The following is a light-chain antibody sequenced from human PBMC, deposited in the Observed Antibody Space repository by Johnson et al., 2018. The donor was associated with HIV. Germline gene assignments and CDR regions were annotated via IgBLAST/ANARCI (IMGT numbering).Light chain of an antibody. CDR1: SSNIGNNY. J-gene: IGLJ1*01. Sequence: QSVLTQPPSVSAAPGQKVTISCSGSSSNIGNNYVSWYQQLPGTAPKLLIYDNNKRPSGIPDRFSGSQSGTSATMGITGLQTGDEADYYCGTWDSRLSGYVFGTGTKVTVL. CDR3: GTWDSRLSGYV. CDR2: DNN. V-gene: IGLV1-51*01.